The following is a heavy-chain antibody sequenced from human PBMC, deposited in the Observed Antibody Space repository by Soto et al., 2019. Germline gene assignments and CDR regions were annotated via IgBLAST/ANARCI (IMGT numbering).Heavy chain of an antibody. CDR2: MNPNSGNT. D-gene: IGHD3-3*02. V-gene: IGHV1-8*01. J-gene: IGHJ6*02. Sequence: GSSVKVSCKASGYTFTSYDINWVRQATGQGIEWMGWMNPNSGNTGYAQKFQGRVTMTRNTSISTAYMELSSLRSEDTAVYYCARHFWSGYYTLPYYYYGMDVWGQGTTVTVSS. CDR3: ARHFWSGYYTLPYYYYGMDV. CDR1: GYTFTSYD.